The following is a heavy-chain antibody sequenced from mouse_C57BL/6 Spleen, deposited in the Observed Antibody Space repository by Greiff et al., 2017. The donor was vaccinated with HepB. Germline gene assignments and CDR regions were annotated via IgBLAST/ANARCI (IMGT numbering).Heavy chain of an antibody. CDR2: IHPNSGST. CDR1: GYTFTSYW. D-gene: IGHD2-4*01. CDR3: AREGFYDYEGWFAY. Sequence: QVQLQQPGAELVKPGASVKLSCKASGYTFTSYWMHWVKQRPGQGLEWIGMIHPNSGSTNYNEKFKSKATLTVDKSSSTAYMQLSSLTSEDSAVYYCAREGFYDYEGWFAYWGQGTLVTVSA. V-gene: IGHV1-64*01. J-gene: IGHJ3*01.